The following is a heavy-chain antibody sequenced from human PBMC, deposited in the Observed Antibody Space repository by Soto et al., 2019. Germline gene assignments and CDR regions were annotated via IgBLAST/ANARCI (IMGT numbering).Heavy chain of an antibody. Sequence: EVLLVESGGGLVQPGGSLTLSCAASRFTIGNYWMNWVRQAPGKGLEWAANIKGDGSEKYYVGSVEGRFTISRDNTKNSLALQMNSLRVDDTAVYYCAAGFPPDFWGQGTLVTVSS. D-gene: IGHD3-10*01. CDR1: RFTIGNYW. CDR2: IKGDGSEK. CDR3: AAGFPPDF. J-gene: IGHJ4*02. V-gene: IGHV3-7*01.